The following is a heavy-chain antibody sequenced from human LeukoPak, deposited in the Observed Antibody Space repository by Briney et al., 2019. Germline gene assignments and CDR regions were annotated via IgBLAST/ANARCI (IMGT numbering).Heavy chain of an antibody. CDR3: ARDVQQLAPFDY. J-gene: IGHJ4*02. Sequence: ASVKVSCKASGYTFTSYDINWVRQATGQGLEWMGWINPNSGGTNYAQKFQGRVTMTRDTSISTAYMGLSRLRSDDTAVYYCARDVQQLAPFDYWGQGTLVTVSS. V-gene: IGHV1-2*02. CDR2: INPNSGGT. CDR1: GYTFTSYD. D-gene: IGHD6-13*01.